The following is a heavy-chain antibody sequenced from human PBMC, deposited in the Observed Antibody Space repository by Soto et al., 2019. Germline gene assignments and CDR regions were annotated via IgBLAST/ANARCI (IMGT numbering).Heavy chain of an antibody. V-gene: IGHV3-7*04. CDR1: GFTFSSYW. Sequence: PGGSLRLSCAASGFTFSSYWMSWVRQAPGKGLEWVANIKQDGSEKYYVDSVKGRFTISRDNAKNSLYLQMNSLRAEDTAVYYCARDGSVGPYYYYGMDVWGQGTTVTVSS. CDR3: ARDGSVGPYYYYGMDV. D-gene: IGHD1-26*01. CDR2: IKQDGSEK. J-gene: IGHJ6*02.